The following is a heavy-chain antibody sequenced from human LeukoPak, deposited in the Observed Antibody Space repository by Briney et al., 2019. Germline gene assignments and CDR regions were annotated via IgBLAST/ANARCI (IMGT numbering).Heavy chain of an antibody. CDR3: ARSRAFNSGAFDP. J-gene: IGHJ5*02. D-gene: IGHD1-26*01. CDR1: GASVSSASY. V-gene: IGHV4-61*01. Sequence: SETLSLTCTVSGASVSSASYWSWIRQPPGKGVEWIAHIYNGANTNYNPSLKSRVTISVDTSKNQFSLRLNSVTAADTAVYYCARSRAFNSGAFDPWGQESLVTVSS. CDR2: IYNGANT.